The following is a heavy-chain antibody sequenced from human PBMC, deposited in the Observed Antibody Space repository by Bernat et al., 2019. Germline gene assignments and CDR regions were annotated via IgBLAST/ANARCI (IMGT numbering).Heavy chain of an antibody. CDR2: IHYSGST. V-gene: IGHV4-39*01. CDR1: GGSISSSAYY. CDR3: ARIYCSGGGCCGDYYFDC. D-gene: IGHD2-15*01. J-gene: IGHJ4*02. Sequence: QLHLQESGPGLVKPSETLSLTCTVSGGSISSSAYYWGWIRQPPGKGLEWIGSIHYSGSTYYNYNPSLGSRVTISVDTSKNQFSLELVSVTDADTSVYYCARIYCSGGGCCGDYYFDCWGQGILVTVSS.